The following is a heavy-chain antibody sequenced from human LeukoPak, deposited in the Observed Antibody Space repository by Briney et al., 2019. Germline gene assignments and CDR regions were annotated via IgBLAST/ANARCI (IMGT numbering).Heavy chain of an antibody. J-gene: IGHJ3*02. Sequence: EASVKVSCKASGYTFTGYYMHWVRQAPGQGLEWMGWINPNSGGTIYAQKFQGRVTMTRDTSISTAYMELSRLRSDDTAVYYCARVFPGLRFLEDAFDIWGQGTMVTVSS. V-gene: IGHV1-2*02. CDR3: ARVFPGLRFLEDAFDI. CDR1: GYTFTGYY. D-gene: IGHD3-3*01. CDR2: INPNSGGT.